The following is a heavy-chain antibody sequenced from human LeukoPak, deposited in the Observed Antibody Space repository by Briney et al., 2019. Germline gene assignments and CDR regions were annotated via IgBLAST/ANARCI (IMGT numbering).Heavy chain of an antibody. V-gene: IGHV1-3*01. CDR1: GYTFSDYA. Sequence: ASVKVSCKASGYTFSDYAMHWVRQAPGQRFEWMGWIDAGNGDTRYSQKFQGRVTITRDTSASTAYMELGSLRSEDTAVYYCARALGGYNHLDYWGQGTLVTVSS. CDR2: IDAGNGDT. CDR3: ARALGGYNHLDY. D-gene: IGHD5-24*01. J-gene: IGHJ4*02.